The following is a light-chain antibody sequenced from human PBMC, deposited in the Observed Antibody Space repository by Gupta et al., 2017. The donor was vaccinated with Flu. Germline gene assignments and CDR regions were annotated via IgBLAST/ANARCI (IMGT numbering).Light chain of an antibody. CDR3: RACKNGKTGCV. V-gene: IGLV2-14*01. CDR1: SSDIGGYDY. Sequence: QSALTHPASVSGSPGQSIAISCTGTSSDIGGYDYVSWYQQHPGTAPKLMLCEDSRRPAGSSDRFSGSRSGNSASLTIYGLLAEDEAVYYCRACKNGKTGCVFGGGTKLTVL. J-gene: IGLJ3*02. CDR2: EDS.